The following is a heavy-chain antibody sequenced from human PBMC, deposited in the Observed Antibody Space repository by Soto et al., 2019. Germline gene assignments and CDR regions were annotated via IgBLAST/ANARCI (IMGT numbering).Heavy chain of an antibody. J-gene: IGHJ6*02. Sequence: SVKVSCKXSGYIFVTYGISWVRPAPGQGLEWMGGIIPIFGTANYAQKFQGRVTITADESTSTAYMELSSLRSEDTAVYYCARAPIYTAMVIDYGMDVWGQGTTVTVSS. V-gene: IGHV1-69*13. CDR1: GYIFVTYG. CDR3: ARAPIYTAMVIDYGMDV. D-gene: IGHD5-18*01. CDR2: IIPIFGTA.